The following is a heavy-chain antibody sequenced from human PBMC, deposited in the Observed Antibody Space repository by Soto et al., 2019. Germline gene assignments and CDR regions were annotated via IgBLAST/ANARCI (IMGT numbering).Heavy chain of an antibody. J-gene: IGHJ4*02. CDR3: ARQAYYYDSSGYSAFDY. Sequence: PSETLSLTCTVSGGSISSSSYYWGWIRQPPGKGLEWIGSIYYSGSTYYNPSLKSRVTISVDTSRNQFSLKLSSVTAADTAVYYCARQAYYYDSSGYSAFDYWGQGTLVTVSS. CDR2: IYYSGST. CDR1: GGSISSSSYY. D-gene: IGHD3-22*01. V-gene: IGHV4-39*01.